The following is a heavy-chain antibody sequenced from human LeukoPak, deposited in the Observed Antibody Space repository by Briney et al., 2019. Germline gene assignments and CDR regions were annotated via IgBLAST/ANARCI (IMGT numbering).Heavy chain of an antibody. CDR1: GGTFSSYA. CDR3: ASRPEDSSSWNDYYYYMDV. V-gene: IGHV1-69*06. Sequence: SVKVSCKASGGTFSSYAISWVRQAPGQGLEWMGGIIPIFGTANYAQKFQGRVTITADKSTSTAYMELSSLRSEDTAVYYCASRPEDSSSWNDYYYYMDVWGKGTTVTVSS. D-gene: IGHD6-13*01. J-gene: IGHJ6*03. CDR2: IIPIFGTA.